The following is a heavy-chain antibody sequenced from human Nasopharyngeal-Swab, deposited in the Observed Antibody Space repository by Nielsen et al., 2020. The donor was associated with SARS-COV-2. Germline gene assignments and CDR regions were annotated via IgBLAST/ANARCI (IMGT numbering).Heavy chain of an antibody. J-gene: IGHJ4*02. CDR1: GFTFSSYS. Sequence: GESLKISCAASGFTFSSYSMSWVRQAPGKGLEWVANIKGDGSEKHYVDSVKGRFTISRDNANNSLYLQMNSLRAEDTAVYYCARDLDNWGQGTLVTVSS. CDR3: ARDLDN. CDR2: IKGDGSEK. V-gene: IGHV3-7*03.